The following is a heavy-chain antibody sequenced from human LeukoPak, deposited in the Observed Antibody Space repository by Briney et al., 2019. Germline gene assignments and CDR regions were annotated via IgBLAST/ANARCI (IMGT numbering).Heavy chain of an antibody. CDR3: AKDPGGMIVAKDDY. Sequence: GGSLRLSCAASGFTVSSNYMSWVRQAPGKGLEWVSVIYSGGSTYYADSVEGRFTISRDNSKNTLYLQMNSLRAEDTAVYYCAKDPGGMIVAKDDYWGQGTLVTVSS. J-gene: IGHJ4*02. CDR1: GFTVSSNY. D-gene: IGHD3-22*01. V-gene: IGHV3-66*01. CDR2: IYSGGST.